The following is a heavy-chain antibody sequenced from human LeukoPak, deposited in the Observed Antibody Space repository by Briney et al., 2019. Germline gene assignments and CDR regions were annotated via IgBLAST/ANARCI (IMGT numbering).Heavy chain of an antibody. CDR1: GYTFTGYY. J-gene: IGHJ4*02. Sequence: ASVKVSCKASGYTFTGYYMHWVRPAPGQGLEWMGWINPNSGVTNYAQKFQGRVTMTRDTSISTAYMELSRLRSDDTAVYYCARVLDSGYPVWDCWGQGTLVTVSS. CDR2: INPNSGVT. CDR3: ARVLDSGYPVWDC. V-gene: IGHV1-2*02. D-gene: IGHD5-12*01.